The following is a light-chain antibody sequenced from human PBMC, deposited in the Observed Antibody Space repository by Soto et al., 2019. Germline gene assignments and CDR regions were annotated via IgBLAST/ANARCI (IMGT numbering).Light chain of an antibody. CDR3: SSYAGANTLRV. CDR2: EVT. Sequence: QSVLTQPPSASGSPGQSITISCTGTGSDVGGFDFVSWYQQHPGKAPKLIIFEVTKRPSGVPDRFSGSKSGNTASLTVSGLQAEDEADYYCSSYAGANTLRVFGTGTKLTVL. CDR1: GSDVGGFDF. J-gene: IGLJ1*01. V-gene: IGLV2-8*01.